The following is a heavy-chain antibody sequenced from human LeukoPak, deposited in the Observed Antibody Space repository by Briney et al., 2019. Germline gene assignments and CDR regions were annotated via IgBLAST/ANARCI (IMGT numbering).Heavy chain of an antibody. CDR2: INPSGGST. CDR3: ARYGHSPFFDY. Sequence: GASVKVSCKASGYTFTNYHMNWVRQAPGQGLEWMGIINPSGGSTTNAQKFQGRVIMTRDMSTSTVHMELSSLRSEDTAVYFCARYGHSPFFDYWGQGTLVIVSS. V-gene: IGHV1-46*01. J-gene: IGHJ4*02. CDR1: GYTFTNYH. D-gene: IGHD4-17*01.